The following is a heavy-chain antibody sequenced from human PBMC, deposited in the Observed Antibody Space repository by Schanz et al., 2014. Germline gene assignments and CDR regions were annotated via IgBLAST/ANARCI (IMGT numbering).Heavy chain of an antibody. V-gene: IGHV1-18*01. Sequence: QVQLVQSGAEVKKPGASVKVSCKASGYTFTSYGISWVRQAPGQGLEWMGWISPYNGNTNYAQKLQGSVTMSAHSSANTAYMDLSSLRSEDTTVYYWAIGPLGPSPRCHGALVTVSS. D-gene: IGHD7-27*01. CDR2: ISPYNGNT. CDR3: AIGPLGPSP. CDR1: GYTFTSYG. J-gene: IGHJ5*02.